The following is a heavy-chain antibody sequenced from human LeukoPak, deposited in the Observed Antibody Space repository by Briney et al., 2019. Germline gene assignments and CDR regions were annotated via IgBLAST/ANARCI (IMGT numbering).Heavy chain of an antibody. J-gene: IGHJ4*02. CDR1: GFTFSSYE. D-gene: IGHD6-13*01. CDR3: ARAIAVDY. Sequence: GGSLRLSCAASGFTFSSYEMNWVRQAPGKGLEWVSYISSSGCTIYYADSVKGRFTISRDNAKNSLYLQMNSLRAEDTAVYYCARAIAVDYWGQGTLVTVSS. V-gene: IGHV3-48*03. CDR2: ISSSGCTI.